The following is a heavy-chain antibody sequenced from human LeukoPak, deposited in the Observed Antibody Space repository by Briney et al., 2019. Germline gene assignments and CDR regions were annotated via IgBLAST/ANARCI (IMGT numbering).Heavy chain of an antibody. D-gene: IGHD4-17*01. Sequence: PSETLSLTCTVSGGSISSSSYYWGWIRQPPGKGLEWIGSIYYSGSTYYNPSLKSRFTISVDTSKNQFSLKLSSVTAADTAVYYCARLLREVATVTTNFDYWGQGTLVTVSS. CDR3: ARLLREVATVTTNFDY. J-gene: IGHJ4*02. CDR2: IYYSGST. CDR1: GGSISSSSYY. V-gene: IGHV4-39*01.